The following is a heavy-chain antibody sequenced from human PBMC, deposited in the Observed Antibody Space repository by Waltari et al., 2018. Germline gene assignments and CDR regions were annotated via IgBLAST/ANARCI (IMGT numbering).Heavy chain of an antibody. V-gene: IGHV4-34*01. D-gene: IGHD4-17*01. CDR2: ISNSRST. CDR1: GESLSGYF. J-gene: IGHJ6*02. Sequence: QVQLQQWGAGLLKPSETLSLTCAVYGESLSGYFWSWIRQPPGTGREWVGEISNSRSTNFNPSLKNRVTISVDTSKRQFSLKLSSVTAADAAVYFCARGPMLDYGDNSGHYYYGLDVWGQGTTVIVSS. CDR3: ARGPMLDYGDNSGHYYYGLDV.